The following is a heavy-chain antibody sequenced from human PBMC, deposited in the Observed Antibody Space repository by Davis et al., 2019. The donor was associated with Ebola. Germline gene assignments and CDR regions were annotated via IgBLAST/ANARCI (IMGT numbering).Heavy chain of an antibody. Sequence: GESLKISCAASGFTFSDYYMSWIRQAPGKGLEWVPYISGGGRTTYYADSVKGRFTISRDNSKNTLYLQMNSLRAEDTAVYYCAKDNMVRGATDFDYWGQGTLVTVSS. CDR2: ISGGGRTT. D-gene: IGHD3-10*01. J-gene: IGHJ4*02. CDR1: GFTFSDYY. V-gene: IGHV3-11*01. CDR3: AKDNMVRGATDFDY.